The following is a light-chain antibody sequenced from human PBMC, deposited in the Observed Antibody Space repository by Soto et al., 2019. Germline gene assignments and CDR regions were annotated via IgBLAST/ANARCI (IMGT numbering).Light chain of an antibody. CDR2: IAS. Sequence: DIQVTQSPSSLSASVGYRVTITCRASQSISRHLNWDQQKPGKAPKLLINIASSLQSGVPSRFSGSGSGTDFTLTISNVQPEDFATYYCQQTYSTPQPLGQGTRLEI. CDR3: QQTYSTPQP. J-gene: IGKJ5*01. V-gene: IGKV1-39*01. CDR1: QSISRH.